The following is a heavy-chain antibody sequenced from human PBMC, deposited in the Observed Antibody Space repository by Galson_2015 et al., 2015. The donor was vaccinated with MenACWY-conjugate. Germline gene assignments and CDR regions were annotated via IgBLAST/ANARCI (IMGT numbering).Heavy chain of an antibody. Sequence: SLRLSCAASGFTFSKCAMSWVRQAPGKGLEWVSGISASGGDIDYADSVKGRFTISRDNSKNTVYLQMNSLRAEDTAVYHCAKGANYYGSSGKRYDAFDIWGQGTMVTVSS. CDR3: AKGANYYGSSGKRYDAFDI. D-gene: IGHD3-22*01. CDR1: GFTFSKCA. V-gene: IGHV3-23*01. CDR2: ISASGGDI. J-gene: IGHJ3*02.